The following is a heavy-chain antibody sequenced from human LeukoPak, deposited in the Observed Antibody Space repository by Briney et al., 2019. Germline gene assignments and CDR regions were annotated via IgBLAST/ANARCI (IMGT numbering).Heavy chain of an antibody. CDR3: AKGIAGAGKYYFDY. V-gene: IGHV3-23*01. CDR1: GFTFSSYA. D-gene: IGHD6-13*01. CDR2: ISVSGGST. Sequence: PGGSLRLSCAASGFTFSSYAMSWVRQAPGKGLEWVSAISVSGGSTYYADSVKGRFTISRDNSKNTLYLQMNSLRAEDTAVYYCAKGIAGAGKYYFDYWGQGTLVTVSS. J-gene: IGHJ4*02.